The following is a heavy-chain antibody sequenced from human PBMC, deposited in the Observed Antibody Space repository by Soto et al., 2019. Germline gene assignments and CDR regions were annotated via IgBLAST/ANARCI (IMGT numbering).Heavy chain of an antibody. CDR1: GFIFTNYG. Sequence: QFPLVQSGSEVKKPGASVKVSCKTSGFIFTNYGFTWVRQAPGKGLEWVGWNSALDGFTSYAQNFQGRVTMTTDSSTRTAYMELSGLRYDDTAFYYCAATTSIANGFRDWGQGTLVSVAS. V-gene: IGHV1-18*01. CDR3: AATTSIANGFRD. CDR2: NSALDGFT. D-gene: IGHD2-21*01. J-gene: IGHJ4*02.